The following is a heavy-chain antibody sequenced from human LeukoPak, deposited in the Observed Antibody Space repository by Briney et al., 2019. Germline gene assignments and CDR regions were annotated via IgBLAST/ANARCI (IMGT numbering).Heavy chain of an antibody. D-gene: IGHD2-15*01. CDR1: GYTFTSYG. Sequence: ASVKVSCKASGYTFTSYGISWVRQAPGQGLEWMGWISAYNGNTNYAQKLQGRVTMTTDTSTSTAYMELRSLRSDDTAVYYCARVLYCSGGSCYWYFDYWGQGTLVTVSS. CDR3: ARVLYCSGGSCYWYFDY. V-gene: IGHV1-18*01. J-gene: IGHJ4*02. CDR2: ISAYNGNT.